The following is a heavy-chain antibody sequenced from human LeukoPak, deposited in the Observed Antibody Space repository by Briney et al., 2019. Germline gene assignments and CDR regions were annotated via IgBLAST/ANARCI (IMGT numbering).Heavy chain of an antibody. CDR2: IIPILDIA. V-gene: IGHV1-69*02. D-gene: IGHD6-6*01. CDR1: GGTFRGHT. CDR3: ARGGQLSTGAYFDY. Sequence: SVKVSCKASGGTFRGHTFSWVPQAPGQGLEWMGRIIPILDIANYAQKFQGRVTITADKSTSTAYMDLSSLTSEDTAVYYCARGGQLSTGAYFDYWGQGTLVTIAS. J-gene: IGHJ4*02.